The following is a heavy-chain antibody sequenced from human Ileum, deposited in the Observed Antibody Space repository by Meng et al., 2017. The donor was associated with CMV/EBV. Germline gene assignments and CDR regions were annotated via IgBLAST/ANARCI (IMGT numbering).Heavy chain of an antibody. CDR3: ARRSSGLFDY. CDR2: IYYSGTT. CDR1: AGSISRGDYY. Sequence: QLGDPGPRLGKPSQTLPPACTVSAGSISRGDYYWTWIRQPPGKGLEWIGYIYYSGTTYYNPSLKSRVSISVDTSRNQFSLQLSSVTAADTAVYYCARRSSGLFDYWGQGILVTVSS. V-gene: IGHV4-30-4*08. D-gene: IGHD6-13*01. J-gene: IGHJ4*02.